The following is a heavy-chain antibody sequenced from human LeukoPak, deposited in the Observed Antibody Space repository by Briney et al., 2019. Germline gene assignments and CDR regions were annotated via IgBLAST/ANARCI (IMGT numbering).Heavy chain of an antibody. CDR2: ISYDGSNK. V-gene: IGHV3-30-3*01. D-gene: IGHD6-19*01. CDR1: GFTFSSYA. J-gene: IGHJ3*02. CDR3: ARDRGVYSSDDAFDI. Sequence: GGSLRLSCAASGFTFSSYAMHWVRQAPGKGLEWVAVISYDGSNKYYADSVKGRFTISRDNSKNTLYLQMNSLRAEDTAVYYCARDRGVYSSDDAFDIWGQGTMVTVSS.